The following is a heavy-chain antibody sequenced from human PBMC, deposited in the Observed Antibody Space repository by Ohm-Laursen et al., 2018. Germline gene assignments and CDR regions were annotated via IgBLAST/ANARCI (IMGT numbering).Heavy chain of an antibody. Sequence: GTLSLTCTVSGGSISSYYWSWIRQPPGKGLEWIGYIYYSGSTNYNPSLKSRVTISVDTSNSQFSLKLSSVTAADTAVYYCARDGGGGSSVRCLDYWSQGTLVTVSS. CDR2: IYYSGST. CDR1: GGSISSYY. D-gene: IGHD2-15*01. J-gene: IGHJ4*02. V-gene: IGHV4-59*01. CDR3: ARDGGGGSSVRCLDY.